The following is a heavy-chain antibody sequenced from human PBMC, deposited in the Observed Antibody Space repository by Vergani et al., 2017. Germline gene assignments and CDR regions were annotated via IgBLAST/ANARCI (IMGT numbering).Heavy chain of an antibody. CDR3: AKDRPYYYDSSGYYVDAFDI. D-gene: IGHD3-22*01. J-gene: IGHJ3*02. Sequence: EVQLVESGGGVVRPGGSLRLSCAAPGFTFGDYDMNWVRQAPGKGLEWVSRVKWNGDSSVYAESVKGRFTISRDNAKNSLYLQMTSLRAEDTAVYYCAKDRPYYYDSSGYYVDAFDIWGQGTMVTVSS. CDR2: VKWNGDSS. V-gene: IGHV3-20*04. CDR1: GFTFGDYD.